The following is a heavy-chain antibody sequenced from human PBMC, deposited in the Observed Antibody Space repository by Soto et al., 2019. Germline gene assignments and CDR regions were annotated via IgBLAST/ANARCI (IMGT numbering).Heavy chain of an antibody. Sequence: QVQLVQSGAEVKKPGASVKVSCKASGYTFTSYGISWVRQAPGQGLEWMGWISAYNGNTNYAQKLQGRVTMTTDTSTSTAYMELRRLRSDDTAVYYCARGRSCISTSCYGNWFDPWGQGTLVTVSS. J-gene: IGHJ5*02. D-gene: IGHD2-2*01. CDR1: GYTFTSYG. CDR2: ISAYNGNT. V-gene: IGHV1-18*01. CDR3: ARGRSCISTSCYGNWFDP.